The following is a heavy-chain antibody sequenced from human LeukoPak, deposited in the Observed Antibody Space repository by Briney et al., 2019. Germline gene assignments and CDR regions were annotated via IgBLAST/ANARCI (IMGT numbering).Heavy chain of an antibody. D-gene: IGHD3-10*01. V-gene: IGHV4-34*01. CDR1: GGSFSGYY. CDR3: ARGAPGVSAFDI. J-gene: IGHJ3*02. CDR2: INHSGYT. Sequence: SETLSLTCAVYGGSFSGYYWSWIRQPPGKGLEWIGEINHSGYTNYNPSLKSRVTISVDTSKNQFSLKLSSVTAADTAVYYCARGAPGVSAFDIWGQGTMVTVSS.